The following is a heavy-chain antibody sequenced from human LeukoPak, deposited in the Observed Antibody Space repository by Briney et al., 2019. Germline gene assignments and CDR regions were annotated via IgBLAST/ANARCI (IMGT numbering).Heavy chain of an antibody. CDR2: IKQDGSEK. CDR3: SLTSSSEYGY. V-gene: IGHV3-7*01. J-gene: IGHJ4*02. CDR1: GFTFSSYW. Sequence: PGGSLRLSCAASGFTFSSYWMSWVRQVPGKGLEWVANIKQDGSEKYYVDSVKSRFTISRDNAKNSLYLQMNSLRAEDTAVYYCSLTSSSEYGYWGQGTLVTVSS. D-gene: IGHD6-6*01.